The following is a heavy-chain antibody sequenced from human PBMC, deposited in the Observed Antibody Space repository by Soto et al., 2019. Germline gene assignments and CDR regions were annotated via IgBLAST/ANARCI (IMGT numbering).Heavy chain of an antibody. J-gene: IGHJ6*02. D-gene: IGHD2-21*01. CDR3: ARDRREIATIYYYYGMDV. CDR1: GGTFSSYA. V-gene: IGHV1-69*01. Sequence: QVQLVQSGAEVKKPGSSVKVSCKASGGTFSSYAISWVRQAPGQGVEWMGGIIPNFGTANYAQKFQGRVTTTVDDATTTAYMELSSLTSDDTAVYYCARDRREIATIYYYYGMDVWGQGTTVTVSS. CDR2: IIPNFGTA.